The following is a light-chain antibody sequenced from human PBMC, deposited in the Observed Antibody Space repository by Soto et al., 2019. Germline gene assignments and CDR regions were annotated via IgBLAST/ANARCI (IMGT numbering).Light chain of an antibody. Sequence: QSALTQPASVSGSPGQSITISCSGANNDIGDYNYVSWYQQHPGKGPRLIIFDISHRPSGVSNRFSGSKSGNTASLTVSGLQAEDEADYYCSSYAASDNFVVFGGGTKLTVL. J-gene: IGLJ2*01. V-gene: IGLV2-14*01. CDR3: SSYAASDNFVV. CDR1: NNDIGDYNY. CDR2: DIS.